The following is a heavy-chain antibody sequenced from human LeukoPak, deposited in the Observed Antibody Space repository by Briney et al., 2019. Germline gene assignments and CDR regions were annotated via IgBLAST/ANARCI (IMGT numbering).Heavy chain of an antibody. CDR2: INPNSGGT. J-gene: IGHJ3*02. V-gene: IGHV1-2*02. D-gene: IGHD4-11*01. CDR1: AYPFTGYY. CDR3: ARDYRFSAFDI. Sequence: RASVKVSCKASAYPFTGYYIHWLRQAPGQGLEWMGWINPNSGGTNSAQKFQGRFTMTRDTSISTVYMELSSLRSDDTAMFYCARDYRFSAFDIWGQGTLVIVSS.